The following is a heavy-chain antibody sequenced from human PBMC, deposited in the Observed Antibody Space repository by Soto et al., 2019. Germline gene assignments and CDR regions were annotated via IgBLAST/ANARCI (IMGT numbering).Heavy chain of an antibody. V-gene: IGHV3-74*01. Sequence: PWGSLRLSCAASGFTFSSYWMHWVRQAPGKGLVWVSRINSDGSSTSYADSVKGRFTISRDNAKNTLYLQMSSLRAEDTAVYYCARPQYLPDDVFDVWGRGTVVTVSS. J-gene: IGHJ3*01. CDR3: ARPQYLPDDVFDV. CDR2: INSDGSST. D-gene: IGHD2-2*01. CDR1: GFTFSSYW.